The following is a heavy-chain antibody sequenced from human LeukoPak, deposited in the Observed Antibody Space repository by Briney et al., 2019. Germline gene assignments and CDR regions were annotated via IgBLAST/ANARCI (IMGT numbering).Heavy chain of an antibody. D-gene: IGHD4-17*01. CDR2: ISSSSSYI. Sequence: PGGSLRLSCAASGFTFSSYWMHWVRQAPGKGLEWVSSISSSSSYIYYADSVKGRFTISRDNAKNSLYLQMNSLRAEDTAVYYCASCYDYGASDYWGQGTLVTVSS. J-gene: IGHJ4*02. CDR3: ASCYDYGASDY. CDR1: GFTFSSYW. V-gene: IGHV3-21*01.